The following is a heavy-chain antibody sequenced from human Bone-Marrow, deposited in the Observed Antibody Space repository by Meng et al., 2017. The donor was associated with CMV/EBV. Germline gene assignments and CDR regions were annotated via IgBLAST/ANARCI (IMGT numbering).Heavy chain of an antibody. J-gene: IGHJ4*02. CDR2: INHSGST. CDR1: GGSISSSSYY. Sequence: SETLSLTCTVSGGSISSSSYYWGWIRQPPGKGLEWIGEINHSGSTNYNPSLKSRVTISVDTSKNQFSLKLSSVTAADTAVYYCARELAGATLYWGQGTLVTVSS. D-gene: IGHD1-26*01. CDR3: ARELAGATLY. V-gene: IGHV4-39*07.